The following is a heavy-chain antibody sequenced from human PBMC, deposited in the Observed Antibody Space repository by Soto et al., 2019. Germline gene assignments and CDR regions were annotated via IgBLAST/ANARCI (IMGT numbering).Heavy chain of an antibody. CDR3: ARQSAVVDFDY. D-gene: IGHD3-16*02. CDR1: GGTFRGYY. V-gene: IGHV4-34*01. CDR2: INHSGST. Sequence: PSETMDLTCAVYGGTFRGYYGSWIRQPPGKGLEWIGEINHSGSTNYNPSLKSRVTISVDTSKNQFSLKLSSVTAADTAVYYCARQSAVVDFDYWGQGTLVTVSS. J-gene: IGHJ4*02.